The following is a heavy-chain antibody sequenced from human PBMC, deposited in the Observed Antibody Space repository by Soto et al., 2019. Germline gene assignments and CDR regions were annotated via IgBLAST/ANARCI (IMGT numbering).Heavy chain of an antibody. CDR1: GFTFSGFD. D-gene: IGHD5-12*01. CDR2: ITVSGGT. V-gene: IGHV3-48*03. J-gene: IGHJ3*02. CDR3: TKEKSVMYSGYGEFDT. Sequence: GGTLRLSCEVSGFTFSGFDMHWVRQAPGKGLEWLAHITVSGGTMYAGSVRGRFIISRDNAHNSLYLQLNCLRAEDTAVYYCTKEKSVMYSGYGEFDTWGRGKMVTVSS.